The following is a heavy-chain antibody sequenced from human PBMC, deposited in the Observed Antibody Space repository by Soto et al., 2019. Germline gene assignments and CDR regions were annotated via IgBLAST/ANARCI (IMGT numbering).Heavy chain of an antibody. J-gene: IGHJ6*03. CDR3: ARGAIPYCSGGSCYSGPYYYYMDV. V-gene: IGHV3-30-3*01. Sequence: PGGSLRLSCAASGFTFSSYAMHWVRQAPGKGLEWVAVISYDGSNKYYADSVKGRFTISRDNSKNTLYLQMNSLRSEDTAVYYCARGAIPYCSGGSCYSGPYYYYMDVWGKGTTVTVSS. CDR2: ISYDGSNK. CDR1: GFTFSSYA. D-gene: IGHD2-15*01.